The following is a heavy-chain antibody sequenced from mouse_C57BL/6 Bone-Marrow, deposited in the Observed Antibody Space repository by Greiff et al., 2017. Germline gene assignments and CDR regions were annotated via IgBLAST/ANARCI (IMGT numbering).Heavy chain of an antibody. J-gene: IGHJ3*01. CDR2: IDPENGDT. CDR3: PTSDYAWFAY. CDR1: GFNIKDDY. V-gene: IGHV14-4*01. Sequence: EVQLQQSGAELVRPGASVKLSCTASGFNIKDDYMHWVKQRPEQGLEWIGWIDPENGDTEYASKVQGKATITADTSSNTAYLQRSSLTSEDTAVYYCPTSDYAWFAYWGQGTLVTVSA. D-gene: IGHD2-4*01.